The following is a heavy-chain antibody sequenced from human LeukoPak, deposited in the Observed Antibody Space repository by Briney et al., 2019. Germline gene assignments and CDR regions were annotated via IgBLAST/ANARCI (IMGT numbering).Heavy chain of an antibody. CDR3: ARDRDHSALEAFDI. V-gene: IGHV4-4*07. CDR1: GGSISSYY. J-gene: IGHJ3*02. CDR2: IYTSGST. Sequence: SETLSLTCTVSGGSISSYYWSWIRQPAGKGLEWIGRIYTSGSTNYNPSLKSRVTMSVDTSKNQFSLKLSSVTAADTAVYYCARDRDHSALEAFDIWGQGTMVTVSS. D-gene: IGHD3-3*02.